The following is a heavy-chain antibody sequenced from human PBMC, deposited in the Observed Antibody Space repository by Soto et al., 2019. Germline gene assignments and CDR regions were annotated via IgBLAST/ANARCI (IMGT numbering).Heavy chain of an antibody. CDR2: ISHDGRNN. CDR1: GFTLSSHA. CDR3: ARDRDEHGGTSDAFDM. D-gene: IGHD2-15*01. J-gene: IGHJ3*02. Sequence: QVQVVESGGGVVQPGGSLRLSCAAPGFTLSSHAMHWVRQAPGKGLEWVAVISHDGRNNYYADSVKGRFSISRDNSKSTLSLQMNSLRAEDTAVYYCARDRDEHGGTSDAFDMWGQGTMVTVSS. V-gene: IGHV3-30*03.